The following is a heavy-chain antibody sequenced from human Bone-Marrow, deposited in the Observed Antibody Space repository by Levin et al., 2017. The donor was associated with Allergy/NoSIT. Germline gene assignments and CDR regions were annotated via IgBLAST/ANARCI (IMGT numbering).Heavy chain of an antibody. Sequence: SETLSLTCAISGDSLFTNGVAWNWVRQSPSRGLEWLGRTYYRSRWYNEYTESVKGRISINPDTSKNQFSQQLNSVTPEDTAVYYCVRGRVSAFDIWGQGTTVTVSS. CDR1: GDSLFTNGVA. D-gene: IGHD3-22*01. V-gene: IGHV6-1*01. CDR3: VRGRVSAFDI. CDR2: TYYRSRWYN. J-gene: IGHJ3*02.